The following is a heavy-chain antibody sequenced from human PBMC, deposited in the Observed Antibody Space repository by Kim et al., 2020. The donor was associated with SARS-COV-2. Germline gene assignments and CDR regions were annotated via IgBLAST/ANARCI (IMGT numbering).Heavy chain of an antibody. Sequence: IYYADSVKGRFTISGDNAKDSLFLQRNSLRAEDTAVYYCARGGDTSTYDYWGQGTLVTVSS. J-gene: IGHJ4*02. CDR3: ARGGDTSTYDY. V-gene: IGHV3-48*03. CDR2: I. D-gene: IGHD3-16*01.